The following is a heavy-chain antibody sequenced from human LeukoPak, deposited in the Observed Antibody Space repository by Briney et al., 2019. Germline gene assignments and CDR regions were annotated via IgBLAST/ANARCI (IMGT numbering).Heavy chain of an antibody. J-gene: IGHJ4*02. CDR2: MNPNSGNT. D-gene: IGHD3-22*01. Sequence: ASVKVSCKASGYTFTSYDINWVRQATGQGLEWMGWMNPNSGNTGYAQKFQGRDTMTRNTTISTAYMELSSLRSEDTAMYYCARGPGYYDSSGYLPKDKFDYWGQGTLVTVSS. CDR3: ARGPGYYDSSGYLPKDKFDY. V-gene: IGHV1-8*01. CDR1: GYTFTSYD.